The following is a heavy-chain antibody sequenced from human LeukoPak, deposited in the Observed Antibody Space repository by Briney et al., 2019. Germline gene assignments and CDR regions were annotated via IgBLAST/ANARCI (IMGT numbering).Heavy chain of an antibody. Sequence: GGSLRLSCVASGVTFRSYWMNWARQAPGKGLEWVANIKQDGSEKYYVDSVKGRFTISRDNAKSSLYLQMNSLRAEDTAVYYCARGGTYYYHYFDYWGQGTLVTVSS. V-gene: IGHV3-7*05. J-gene: IGHJ4*02. CDR2: IKQDGSEK. CDR1: GVTFRSYW. CDR3: ARGGTYYYHYFDY. D-gene: IGHD1-26*01.